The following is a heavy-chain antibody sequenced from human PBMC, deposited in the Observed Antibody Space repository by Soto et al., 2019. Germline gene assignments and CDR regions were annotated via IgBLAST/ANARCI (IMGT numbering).Heavy chain of an antibody. V-gene: IGHV1-18*01. CDR2: ITTDKGKT. J-gene: IGHJ4*02. CDR1: GYTFTSYG. Sequence: QVQLVQSGPEVKKPGASVKVSCKTSGYTFTSYGITWVRQAPGKGLEWMGWITTDKGKTTYEQKLQGRVTMTTDTSTSTAYMELGSLRSDETALFYRATRSPAFYYWGQGTLVTVSS. CDR3: ATRSPAFYY.